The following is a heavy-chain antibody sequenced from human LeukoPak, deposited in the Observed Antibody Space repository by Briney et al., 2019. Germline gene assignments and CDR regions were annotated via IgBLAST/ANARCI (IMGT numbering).Heavy chain of an antibody. D-gene: IGHD1-26*01. CDR2: ISAYNGNT. CDR1: GYTSTSYA. V-gene: IGHV1-18*01. CDR3: ARVRSGNYYWDY. J-gene: IGHJ4*02. Sequence: ASVKVSCKASGYTSTSYAFSWVRQAPGQGLEWMGWISAYNGNTNYAQKLQGRVSMTTDTSTRTAYMELRSLRSDDTAVYYCARVRSGNYYWDYWGQGTLVTVSS.